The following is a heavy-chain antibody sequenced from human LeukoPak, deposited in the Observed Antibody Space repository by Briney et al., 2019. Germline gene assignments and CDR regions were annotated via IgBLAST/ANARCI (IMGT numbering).Heavy chain of an antibody. D-gene: IGHD3-10*01. Sequence: GESLKISCKGSGYSFTSYWIGWVRQMPGKGLEWMGIIYPGDSDTRYSPSFQGQVTISADKSISTAYLQWSSLKASDTAMYYCARCGSSRYYYYYMDVWGKGTTVTISS. V-gene: IGHV5-51*01. CDR1: GYSFTSYW. CDR3: ARCGSSRYYYYYMDV. J-gene: IGHJ6*03. CDR2: IYPGDSDT.